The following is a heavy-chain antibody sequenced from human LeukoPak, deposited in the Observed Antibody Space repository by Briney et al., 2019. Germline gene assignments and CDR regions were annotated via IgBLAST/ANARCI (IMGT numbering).Heavy chain of an antibody. CDR3: ARDLGVFLWDY. V-gene: IGHV3-48*03. CDR1: GFTFSSYE. CDR2: ISSSGSTI. D-gene: IGHD3-10*01. Sequence: GGSLRLSCAASGFTFSSYEMNWVRQAPGKGLEWVSYISSSGSTIYYADSVKGRFTISRDNAKNSLYLQMNSLRAEDTAVYYCARDLGVFLWDYWGQGTLVTVSS. J-gene: IGHJ4*02.